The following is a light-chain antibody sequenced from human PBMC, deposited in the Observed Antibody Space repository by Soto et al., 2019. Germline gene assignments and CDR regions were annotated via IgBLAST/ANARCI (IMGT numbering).Light chain of an antibody. CDR1: HDISNY. CDR2: DAS. J-gene: IGKJ4*01. V-gene: IGKV1-33*01. CDR3: QQYDDLPLT. Sequence: DIQMPQSPSSLSAFVGDRVTITCQASHDISNYLNWYQHKPGKAPKLLIYDASNLQTGVPSRFSGSGSTTYFTFTISSLQPEDIATYFCQQYDDLPLTFGGGTKVEVK.